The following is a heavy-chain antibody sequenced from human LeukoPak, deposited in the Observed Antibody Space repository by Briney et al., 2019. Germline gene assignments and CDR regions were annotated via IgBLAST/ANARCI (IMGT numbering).Heavy chain of an antibody. D-gene: IGHD6-19*01. CDR2: ISSTSSYI. CDR3: ARASSGWAVDLYYFDY. V-gene: IGHV3-21*01. J-gene: IGHJ4*02. Sequence: GGSLRLSCAASGFTFSSYSMNWVRQAPGKGLEWVSSISSTSSYIYYADSVKGRFTISRDSAKKSLYLQMNSLTAEDTAAYYCARASSGWAVDLYYFDYWGQGTLVTVSS. CDR1: GFTFSSYS.